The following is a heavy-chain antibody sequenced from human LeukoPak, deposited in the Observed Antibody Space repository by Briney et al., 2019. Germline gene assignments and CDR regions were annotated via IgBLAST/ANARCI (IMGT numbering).Heavy chain of an antibody. Sequence: PSQTLSLTCTVSGGSISSGGYYWSWIRQHPGKGLEWIGCIYYSGTTYYHPSLTSRVAMSVDTSKNQFSLKLSSVTAADTAVYYCARSGTVTAWNYWGQGTLVTVSS. D-gene: IGHD4-17*01. V-gene: IGHV4-31*03. J-gene: IGHJ4*02. CDR2: IYYSGTT. CDR1: GGSISSGGYY. CDR3: ARSGTVTAWNY.